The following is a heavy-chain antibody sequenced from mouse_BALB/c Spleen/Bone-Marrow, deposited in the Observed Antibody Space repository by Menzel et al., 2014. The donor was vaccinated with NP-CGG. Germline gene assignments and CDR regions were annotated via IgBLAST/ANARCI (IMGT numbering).Heavy chain of an antibody. J-gene: IGHJ2*01. Sequence: QVQLQQSGAELVRPGASVKLSCKASGYTFTSYWINWVKQRPGQGLEWIGNIYPSDSYTNYNQKFKDKATLTVDKSSSTAHMELLSLTSEDSAVYYCGRVYYYGSSYFDYWSQGTTLTVSS. CDR2: IYPSDSYT. D-gene: IGHD1-1*01. CDR3: GRVYYYGSSYFDY. CDR1: GYTFTSYW. V-gene: IGHV1-69*02.